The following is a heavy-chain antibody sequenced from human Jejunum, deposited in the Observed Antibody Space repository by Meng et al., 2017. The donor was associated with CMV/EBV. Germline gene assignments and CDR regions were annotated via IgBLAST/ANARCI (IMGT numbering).Heavy chain of an antibody. CDR1: EFTFSDYY. CDR3: ARAGLGHNSFDP. Sequence: QGQLGGVGRGLVKPGGSLTLSCAASEFTFSDYYMSWIRQAPGKGLEWISYISGNTKVTNYADSVKGRFTISRDNAKNSLYLQMSSLRGEDTAVYYCARAGLGHNSFDPWGQGTLVTSPQ. CDR2: ISGNTKVT. D-gene: IGHD2-15*01. J-gene: IGHJ5*02. V-gene: IGHV3-11*05.